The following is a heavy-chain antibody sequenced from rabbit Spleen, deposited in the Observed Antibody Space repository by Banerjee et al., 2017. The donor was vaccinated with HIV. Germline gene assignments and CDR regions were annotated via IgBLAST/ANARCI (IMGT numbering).Heavy chain of an antibody. CDR3: GRNYISSGWGINL. CDR1: GFSFSSSYY. D-gene: IGHD4-1*01. V-gene: IGHV1S45*01. J-gene: IGHJ4*01. Sequence: QEHLEESGGDLVKPEGSLTLTCTASGFSFSSSYYMNWVRQAPGKGLEWIGYIDPVFGTTYYATWVNGRFSISSHNAQNTLYLQLTSLTAADTATYFCGRNYISSGWGINLWGQGTLVTVS. CDR2: IDPVFGTT.